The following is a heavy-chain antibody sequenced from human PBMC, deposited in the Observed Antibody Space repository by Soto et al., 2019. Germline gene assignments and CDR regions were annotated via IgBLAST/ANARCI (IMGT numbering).Heavy chain of an antibody. CDR1: GFTFSSYA. CDR3: AKALAAAGRGADYYYYYMDV. J-gene: IGHJ6*03. V-gene: IGHV3-23*01. CDR2: ISGSGGST. D-gene: IGHD6-13*01. Sequence: GGSLRLSCAASGFTFSSYAMSWVRQAPGKGLEWVSAISGSGGSTYYADSVKGRFTISRDNSKNTRYLQMNSLRAEDTAVYYCAKALAAAGRGADYYYYYMDVWGKGTTVTVSS.